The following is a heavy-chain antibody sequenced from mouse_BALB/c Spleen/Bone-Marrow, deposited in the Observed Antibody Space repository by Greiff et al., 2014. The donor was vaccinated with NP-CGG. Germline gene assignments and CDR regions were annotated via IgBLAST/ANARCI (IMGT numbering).Heavy chain of an antibody. V-gene: IGHV1S81*02. CDR2: INPSNGRT. Sequence: VKLQESGAELVKPGASVKLSCKASGYTFTSYWMHWVKQRPGQGLEWIGEINPSNGRTNYNEKFKSKATLTVDKSSSTAYMQLSSLTSEDSAVYYCAGGRGYFDYWGQGTTLTVSS. D-gene: IGHD3-3*01. J-gene: IGHJ2*01. CDR3: AGGRGYFDY. CDR1: GYTFTSYW.